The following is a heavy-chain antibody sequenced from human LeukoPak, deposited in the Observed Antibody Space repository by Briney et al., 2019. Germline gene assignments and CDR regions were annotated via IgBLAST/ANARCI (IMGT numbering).Heavy chain of an antibody. CDR1: GYTFTGYY. CDR2: INPSGGST. D-gene: IGHD5-18*01. J-gene: IGHJ4*02. Sequence: ASVKVSCTASGYTFTGYYMHWVRQAPGQGLEWMGIINPSGGSTSYAQKFQGRVTMTRDMSTSTVYMELSSLRSEDTAVYYCARTHVDTASYYFDYWGQGTLVTVSS. CDR3: ARTHVDTASYYFDY. V-gene: IGHV1-46*01.